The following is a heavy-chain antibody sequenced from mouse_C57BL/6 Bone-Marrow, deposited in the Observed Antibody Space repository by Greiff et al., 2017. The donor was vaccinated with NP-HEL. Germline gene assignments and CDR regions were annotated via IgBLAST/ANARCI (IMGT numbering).Heavy chain of an antibody. CDR1: GFNIKDDY. J-gene: IGHJ2*01. V-gene: IGHV14-4*01. Sequence: EVKLVESGAELVRPGASVKLSCTASGFNIKDDYMHWVKQRPEQGLEWIGWIDPENGDTEYASKFQGKATITADTSSNTAYLQLSSLTSEDTAVYYCTADGYYDSWGQGTTLTVSS. D-gene: IGHD2-3*01. CDR2: IDPENGDT. CDR3: TADGYYDS.